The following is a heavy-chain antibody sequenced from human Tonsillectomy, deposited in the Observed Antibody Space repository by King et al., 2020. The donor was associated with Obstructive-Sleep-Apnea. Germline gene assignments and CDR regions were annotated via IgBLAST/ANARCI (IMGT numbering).Heavy chain of an antibody. J-gene: IGHJ6*02. CDR1: GFTFRNYG. Sequence: VQLVESGGGVVQPGRSLRLSCAASGFTFRNYGMHWVRQAPGKGLEWVAFIRYDGNNKYYADSVKGRFTISRDNSKNTLYLQMNSLRAEDTAVYYCAKDRGGGDYYGMDVWGQGTTVTVSS. D-gene: IGHD3-16*01. CDR2: IRYDGNNK. CDR3: AKDRGGGDYYGMDV. V-gene: IGHV3-30*02.